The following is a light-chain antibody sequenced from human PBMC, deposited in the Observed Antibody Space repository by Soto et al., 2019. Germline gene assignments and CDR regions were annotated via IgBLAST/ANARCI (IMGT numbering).Light chain of an antibody. CDR1: SGYSNYK. J-gene: IGLJ7*01. CDR2: VGTGGIVG. CDR3: GADHGIGSNFVYV. V-gene: IGLV9-49*01. Sequence: QLVLTQPPSASASLGASVTLTCTLSSGYSNYKVDWYQQRPGKGPRFVMRVGTGGIVGSKGDGIPDRFSVLGSGLSRHLTIKNIQEEDESDYHCGADHGIGSNFVYVFGGGTQLTVL.